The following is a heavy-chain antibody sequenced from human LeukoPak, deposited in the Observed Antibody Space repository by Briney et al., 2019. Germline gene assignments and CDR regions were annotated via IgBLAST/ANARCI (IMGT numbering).Heavy chain of an antibody. Sequence: SVKVSCKASGGTFISYGIYWVRQAPGQGLEGMGGIVPIFGTANYALRFQGRVTITADESTSTAYMELSSLSSEDTAVYYCARDEFGELLYRAFDIWGQGTMVTVSS. CDR2: IVPIFGTA. CDR1: GGTFISYG. V-gene: IGHV1-69*13. J-gene: IGHJ3*02. D-gene: IGHD3-10*01. CDR3: ARDEFGELLYRAFDI.